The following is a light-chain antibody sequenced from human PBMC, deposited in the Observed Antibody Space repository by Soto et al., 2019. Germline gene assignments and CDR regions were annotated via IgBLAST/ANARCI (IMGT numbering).Light chain of an antibody. CDR2: EAS. CDR3: QQRGKGVT. J-gene: IGKJ4*01. Sequence: EVVLTQSPATLSLSPGERATLSCRASQSVTTYLAWYQQKPGQAPRLLIHEASNRAAGIPARFSGSGSGTDFTLTISALESEDFAVYYCQQRGKGVTFGGGTKVEI. CDR1: QSVTTY. V-gene: IGKV3-11*01.